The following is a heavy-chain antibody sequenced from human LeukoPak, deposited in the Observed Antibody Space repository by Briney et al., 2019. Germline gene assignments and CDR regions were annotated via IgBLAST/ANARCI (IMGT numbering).Heavy chain of an antibody. CDR3: ARSVVAATETFDY. J-gene: IGHJ4*02. CDR2: ISSSGSTI. V-gene: IGHV3-11*04. CDR1: GFTFSDYY. D-gene: IGHD2-15*01. Sequence: GGSLRLSCAASGFTFSDYYMSWIRQAPGKGLEWVSYISSSGSTIYYADSVKGRFTISRDNAKNSLYLQMNSLRAEDTAVYYCARSVVAATETFDYWGQGTLVTVSS.